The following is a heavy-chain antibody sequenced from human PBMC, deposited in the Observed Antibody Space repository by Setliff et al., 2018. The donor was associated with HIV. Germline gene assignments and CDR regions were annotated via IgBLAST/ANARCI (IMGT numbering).Heavy chain of an antibody. CDR2: ISWDGGKT. CDR1: GFSFNDHT. CDR3: ARGRHYDLFWSGLFSDYYMDL. V-gene: IGHV3-43*01. Sequence: GSLRLSCAASGFSFNDHTMHWVRQVPGKGLQWVSLISWDGGKTEYADFVKGRFAVSRDNKKKSLYLQMNSLRFEDAALYFCARGRHYDLFWSGLFSDYYMDLWGKGTTVTVSS. D-gene: IGHD3-3*01. J-gene: IGHJ6*03.